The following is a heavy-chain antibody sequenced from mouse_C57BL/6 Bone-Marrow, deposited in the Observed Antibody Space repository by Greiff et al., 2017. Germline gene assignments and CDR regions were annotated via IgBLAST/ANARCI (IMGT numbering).Heavy chain of an antibody. J-gene: IGHJ3*01. Sequence: EVKLVESGAELVKPGASVKLSCTASGFNIKDYYMHWVKQRTEQGLEWIGRIDPEDGETKYAPKFQGKATITADTSSNPAYLQLSSLTSEDTAVYYCARWIYDGYYGFAYWGQGTLVTVSA. CDR1: GFNIKDYY. CDR2: IDPEDGET. CDR3: ARWIYDGYYGFAY. D-gene: IGHD2-3*01. V-gene: IGHV14-2*01.